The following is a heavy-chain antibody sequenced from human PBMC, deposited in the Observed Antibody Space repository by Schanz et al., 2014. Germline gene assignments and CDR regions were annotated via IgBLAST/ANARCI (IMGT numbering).Heavy chain of an antibody. J-gene: IGHJ3*02. CDR1: GFTFSSYA. Sequence: EVQLVESGGGLVQPGGSLRLSCAASGFTFSSYAMSWVRQAPGKGLEWVSIISGSGGNTYYADAVRGRFTISRDNSKTTVYLQMNSLRAEDTAVYYCAKGRFGELSAFDIWGQGTMVTVSS. CDR3: AKGRFGELSAFDI. V-gene: IGHV3-23*04. D-gene: IGHD3-10*01. CDR2: ISGSGGNT.